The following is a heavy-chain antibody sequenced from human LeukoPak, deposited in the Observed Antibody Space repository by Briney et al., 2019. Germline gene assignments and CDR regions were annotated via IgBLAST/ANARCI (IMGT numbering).Heavy chain of an antibody. CDR3: ARDFGFLECLSWFDS. CDR1: GVSITADHYY. V-gene: IGHV4-30-4*08. D-gene: IGHD3-3*01. J-gene: IGHJ5*01. Sequence: PSETLSLTCAVSGVSITADHYYWTWIRQPPGKGLEWIGQIHNSGTTHYNPSLGRRITISFDTSKNHFSLNLNSVTAADTAIYYCARDFGFLECLSWFDSWGQGTLVTVSS. CDR2: IHNSGTT.